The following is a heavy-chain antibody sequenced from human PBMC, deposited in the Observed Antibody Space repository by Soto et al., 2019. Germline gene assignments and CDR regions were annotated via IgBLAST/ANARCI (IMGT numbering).Heavy chain of an antibody. CDR2: IYYSGST. CDR1: GGSISSYY. V-gene: IGHV4-59*01. CDR3: ARFNHFAY. Sequence: QVQLQESGPGLVKPSETLSLICTVSGGSISSYYWGWIRQPPGKRLEWIGNIYYSGSTNYNPSLKSRVTISVDTSKNQFSLKLSSVTAADTAVYYCARFNHFAYWGQGTLVTVSS. J-gene: IGHJ4*02.